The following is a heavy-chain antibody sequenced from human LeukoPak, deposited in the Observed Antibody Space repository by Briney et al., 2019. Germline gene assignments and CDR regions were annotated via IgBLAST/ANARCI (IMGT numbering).Heavy chain of an antibody. CDR3: ARDGIQLWGIDY. D-gene: IGHD5-18*01. CDR1: GVSITTYY. V-gene: IGHV4-59*12. J-gene: IGHJ4*02. CDR2: IYYSGST. Sequence: PSETLSLTCTVSGVSITTYYWSWIRQPPGKGLEWIGNIYYSGSTNYNPSLKSRVTISVDTSKNQFSLKLSSVTAADTAVYYCARDGIQLWGIDYWGQGTLVTVSS.